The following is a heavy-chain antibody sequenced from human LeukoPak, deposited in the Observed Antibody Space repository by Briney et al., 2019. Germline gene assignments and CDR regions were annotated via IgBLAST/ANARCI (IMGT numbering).Heavy chain of an antibody. J-gene: IGHJ4*02. Sequence: PSETLSLTCAVYGGSFSGYYWSWIRQPPGKGLEWIGEINHSGSTNYNPSLKSRVTISVDTSKNQFSLKLSSVTAADTAVYYCARGRITIFGVVITHFDYWGQGTLVTVSS. CDR2: INHSGST. V-gene: IGHV4-34*01. D-gene: IGHD3-3*01. CDR3: ARGRITIFGVVITHFDY. CDR1: GGSFSGYY.